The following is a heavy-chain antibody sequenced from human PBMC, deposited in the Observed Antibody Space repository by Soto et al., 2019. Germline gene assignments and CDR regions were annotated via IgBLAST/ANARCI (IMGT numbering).Heavy chain of an antibody. CDR2: IIPIFGTA. V-gene: IGHV1-69*06. J-gene: IGHJ4*02. D-gene: IGHD2-21*02. CDR1: GGTFSSYA. CDR3: ATLGDCGGDCYSGH. Sequence: SVKVSCKASGGTFSSYAISWVRQAPGQGLEWMGGIIPIFGTANYAQKFQGRVTITADKSTSTAYMELSSLRSEDTAVYYCATLGDCGGDCYSGHWGQGTLVTVSS.